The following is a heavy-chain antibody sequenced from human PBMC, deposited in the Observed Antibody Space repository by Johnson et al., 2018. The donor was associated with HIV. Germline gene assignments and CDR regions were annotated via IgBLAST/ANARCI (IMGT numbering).Heavy chain of an antibody. D-gene: IGHD6-13*01. J-gene: IGHJ3*02. CDR3: ARDGQWGSTTWYSAFDI. CDR2: ISTNVGRT. Sequence: VQLVESGGGVVQPGRSLRLSCAASGFTFSSYTMHWVRQAPGKGLEYVSSISTNVGRTHYANSVQGRFTIPRDNSKNTLYLQMCRRRAEDMAGYYCARDGQWGSTTWYSAFDIWGQGTMVTVSS. V-gene: IGHV3-64*01. CDR1: GFTFSSYT.